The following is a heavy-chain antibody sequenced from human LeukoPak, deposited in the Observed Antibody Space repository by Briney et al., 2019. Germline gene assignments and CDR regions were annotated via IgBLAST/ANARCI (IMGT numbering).Heavy chain of an antibody. Sequence: GASVKVSCKASGYTFTSYYIHWVRQAPGQGLEWMGIINPSGGTTSYAQKFQGGVTMTRDTSTSTVYMELSSLTSEDTAVYYCARAMSYYDSSSYDDYWGQGTLVTVSS. CDR3: ARAMSYYDSSSYDDY. CDR1: GYTFTSYY. D-gene: IGHD3-22*01. V-gene: IGHV1-46*01. CDR2: INPSGGTT. J-gene: IGHJ4*02.